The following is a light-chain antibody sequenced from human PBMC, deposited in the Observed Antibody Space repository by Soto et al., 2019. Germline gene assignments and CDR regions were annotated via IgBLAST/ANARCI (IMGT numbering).Light chain of an antibody. CDR1: QSLLHSNGKTF. Sequence: DVVMTQTPLSLSVTPGQPASISCKSSQSLLHSNGKTFFYWYLQRPGQSPQLLIYGLSNRFSGVSDRFSGRGSETDFTLKISRVEAEDVGVYYCKQRIQVPETFGQRTKLEIK. CDR3: KQRIQVPET. CDR2: GLS. J-gene: IGKJ2*01. V-gene: IGKV2D-29*02.